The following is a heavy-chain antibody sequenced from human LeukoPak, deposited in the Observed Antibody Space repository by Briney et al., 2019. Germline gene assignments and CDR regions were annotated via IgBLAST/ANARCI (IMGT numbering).Heavy chain of an antibody. CDR2: IYYSGST. D-gene: IGHD3-10*01. Sequence: SETLSLTCTVSGASISSSSYYWGWIRQPPGKGLEWIGSIYYSGSTYYNPSLKSRVTISVDTSKNQFSLKLSSVTAADTAVYYCARLVITMVRGSNWFDPWGQGTLVTVSS. CDR3: ARLVITMVRGSNWFDP. CDR1: GASISSSSYY. J-gene: IGHJ5*02. V-gene: IGHV4-39*01.